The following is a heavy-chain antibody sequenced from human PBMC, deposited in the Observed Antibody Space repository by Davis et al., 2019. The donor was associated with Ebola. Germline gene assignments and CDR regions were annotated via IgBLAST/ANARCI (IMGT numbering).Heavy chain of an antibody. Sequence: PSETLSLTCTVSGGSISSYYWSWIRQPPGKGLEWIGYIYYSGSTNYNPSLKSRVTISVDTSKNQFSLKLSSVTAADTAVYYCARVRFRAAAGTDNWFDPWGQGTLVTVSS. D-gene: IGHD6-13*01. J-gene: IGHJ5*02. CDR1: GGSISSYY. CDR3: ARVRFRAAAGTDNWFDP. V-gene: IGHV4-59*12. CDR2: IYYSGST.